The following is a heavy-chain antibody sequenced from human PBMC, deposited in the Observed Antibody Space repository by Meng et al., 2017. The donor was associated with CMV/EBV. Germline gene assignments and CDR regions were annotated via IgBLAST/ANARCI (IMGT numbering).Heavy chain of an antibody. CDR1: GFTFNSYG. V-gene: IGHV3-33*01. CDR3: AGGEWFDP. Sequence: RISCAAAGFTFNSYGMHWLRPAPGKGLEWVAVLWYDGSTKYYAASVKGRFTISRDNSKNTLYLQMNSLRAEDTAVYYCAGGEWFDPWGQGTLVTVSS. CDR2: LWYDGSTK. J-gene: IGHJ5*02.